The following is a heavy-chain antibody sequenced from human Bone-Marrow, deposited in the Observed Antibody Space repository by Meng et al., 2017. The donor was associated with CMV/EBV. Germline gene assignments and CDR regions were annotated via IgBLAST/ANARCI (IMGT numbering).Heavy chain of an antibody. D-gene: IGHD4-17*01. Sequence: ESLKISCASSGFTVTSNYMSWVRQAPGKGLEWASVIYIGGSTYYADSVKDRFTISRDDSKNTLYLQMNSLRVEDTGVYYCARDAIGESHGYCGLDVWGQGTTVTVSS. J-gene: IGHJ6*02. CDR2: IYIGGST. V-gene: IGHV3-53*01. CDR3: ARDAIGESHGYCGLDV. CDR1: GFTVTSNY.